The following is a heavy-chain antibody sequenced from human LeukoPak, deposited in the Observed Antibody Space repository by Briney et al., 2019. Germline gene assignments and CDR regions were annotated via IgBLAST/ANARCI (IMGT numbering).Heavy chain of an antibody. CDR3: ARGELAPHYEFDY. J-gene: IGHJ4*02. CDR2: IYPSGATT. CDR1: GYTFISYY. Sequence: ASVKVSCKASGYTFISYYMHWVRQAPGQGLEWMGMIYPSGATTNYAQKFQGRVTMTRDMSTSTVYMELSSLRSEDTAVYYCARGELAPHYEFDYWGQGTLVTVSS. D-gene: IGHD3-22*01. V-gene: IGHV1-46*01.